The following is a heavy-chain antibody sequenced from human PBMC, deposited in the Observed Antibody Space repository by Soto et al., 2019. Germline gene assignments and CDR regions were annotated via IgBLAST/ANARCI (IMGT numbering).Heavy chain of an antibody. D-gene: IGHD2-15*01. CDR2: ISFDGSTT. V-gene: IGHV3-30*04. J-gene: IGHJ4*02. CDR3: ARGRSTPLLTPGSLYFAY. CDR1: GFSFSSYA. Sequence: QVQLVESGGGVVQPGRSLRLSCAASGFSFSSYAMHWVRQAPGKGLEWVAVISFDGSTTYYADSVKGRFTFSRDNPKNTLFLQIHSLRADDTALYFCARGRSTPLLTPGSLYFAYSGQGTLVTVSS.